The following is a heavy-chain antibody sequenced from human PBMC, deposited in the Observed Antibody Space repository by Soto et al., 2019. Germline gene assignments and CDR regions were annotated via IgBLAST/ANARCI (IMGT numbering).Heavy chain of an antibody. D-gene: IGHD1-1*01. CDR3: ATTDRDCYGLDV. Sequence: EVQLVESGGGLVQPGGSLRLSCEASGFTFRNYDMHWVRQGTGKGLEWVSGISAAGDPDYADSVEHRFTISRENAQNSFFLQMNSVRVGDTAVYYCATTDRDCYGLDVWGQGTTVIVSS. J-gene: IGHJ6*02. V-gene: IGHV3-13*05. CDR2: ISAAGDP. CDR1: GFTFRNYD.